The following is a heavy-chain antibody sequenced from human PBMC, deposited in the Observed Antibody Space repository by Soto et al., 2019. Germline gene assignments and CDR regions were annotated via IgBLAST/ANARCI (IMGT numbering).Heavy chain of an antibody. CDR3: ARELPGAEDGFDY. D-gene: IGHD4-17*01. CDR1: GYSFTTYY. J-gene: IGHJ4*02. Sequence: QVQLVQSGAEVKKPGASVTVSCKASGYSFTTYYIHWVRQAPGGGLEWMGMINLRSGDTNYAREFRARVTMTRDTSTSTVYMELSSLTSEDTAIYYCARELPGAEDGFDYWGQGTLVTVSS. CDR2: INLRSGDT. V-gene: IGHV1-46*01.